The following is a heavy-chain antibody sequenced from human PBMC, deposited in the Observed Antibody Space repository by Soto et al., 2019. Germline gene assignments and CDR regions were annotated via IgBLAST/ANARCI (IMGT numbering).Heavy chain of an antibody. Sequence: ASVRVSCRASGYTFPGYYMHWVRQAPGQGLEWMGWINPNSGGTNYAQKFQGWVTMTRDTSISTAYMELSRLRSDDTAVYYCARAGFAQQLPQAAFDTWGQGTMVTVS. CDR3: ARAGFAQQLPQAAFDT. CDR1: GYTFPGYY. CDR2: INPNSGGT. J-gene: IGHJ3*02. V-gene: IGHV1-2*04. D-gene: IGHD6-13*01.